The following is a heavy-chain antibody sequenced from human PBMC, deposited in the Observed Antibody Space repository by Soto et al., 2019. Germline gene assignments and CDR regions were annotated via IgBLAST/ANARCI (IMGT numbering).Heavy chain of an antibody. V-gene: IGHV4-34*01. J-gene: IGHJ5*02. CDR2: INHSGST. Sequence: SETLSLTCAVYGGSFSGYYWSWIRQPPGKGLEWIGEINHSGSTNYNPSLKSRVTISVDTSKNQFSLKPSSVTAADTAVYYCARGLKWNWFDPWGQGTLVTVSS. CDR3: ARGLKWNWFDP. CDR1: GGSFSGYY. D-gene: IGHD1-26*01.